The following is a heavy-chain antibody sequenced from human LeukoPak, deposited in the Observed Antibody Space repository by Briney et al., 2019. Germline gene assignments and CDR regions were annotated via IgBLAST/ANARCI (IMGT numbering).Heavy chain of an antibody. CDR1: GLPFNTYS. J-gene: IGHJ4*02. V-gene: IGHV3-21*01. D-gene: IGHD3-10*01. Sequence: PGGSLRLSCAASGLPFNTYSMTWVRQAPGKGLEWVSTISRTSNYIYTADSLKGRFTTSRDNAEKSLLLQMNNVRDDDTAVYYCVTKASISGVKRYWGQGTLVTVSS. CDR2: ISRTSNYI. CDR3: VTKASISGVKRY.